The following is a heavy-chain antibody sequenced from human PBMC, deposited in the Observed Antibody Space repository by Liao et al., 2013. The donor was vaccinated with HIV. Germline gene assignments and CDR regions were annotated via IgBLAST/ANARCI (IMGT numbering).Heavy chain of an antibody. CDR2: IYESGFT. J-gene: IGHJ3*01. V-gene: IGHV4-30-4*08. CDR3: ARYLSEEEGDAFDV. CDR1: GGSMSSGDYY. D-gene: IGHD3-16*02. Sequence: QVQLQVSSPGLVKPSQTLSLTCTVSGGSMSSGDYYWSWIRQAPGKGLEWIGYIYESGFTDYNPSLKSRLTISEDTSKDQFSLRLTSVTAADTAVYYCARYLSEEEGDAFDVWGQGTLVTVSS.